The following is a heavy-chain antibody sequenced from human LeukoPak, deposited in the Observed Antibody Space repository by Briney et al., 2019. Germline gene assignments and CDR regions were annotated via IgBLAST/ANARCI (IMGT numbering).Heavy chain of an antibody. D-gene: IGHD3-9*01. CDR1: GFTFSDYY. CDR2: ISGNGGNT. Sequence: PGGSLRLSCAASGFTFSDYYMSWIRQAPGKGLEWVSAISGNGGNTYYADSVTGRFTISRDNSKNTLYLQMNSLRAEDTALYYCAKLPTGYPNWFDPWGQGTLVTVSS. V-gene: IGHV3-23*01. J-gene: IGHJ5*02. CDR3: AKLPTGYPNWFDP.